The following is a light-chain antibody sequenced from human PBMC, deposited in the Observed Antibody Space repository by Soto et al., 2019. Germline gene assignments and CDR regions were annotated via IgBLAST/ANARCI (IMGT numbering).Light chain of an antibody. CDR1: QGIRND. CDR2: AAS. CDR3: LQYYSVPWT. J-gene: IGKJ1*01. V-gene: IGKV1-6*01. Sequence: AIQMTQSPPSLSASLGDRVTITCRASQGIRNDLGWYQQKPGSAPRLLIYAASTLQSGVPSRFGGSGSGTDFTLTISSLQPEDFATYYWLQYYSVPWTFGQETTVEIK.